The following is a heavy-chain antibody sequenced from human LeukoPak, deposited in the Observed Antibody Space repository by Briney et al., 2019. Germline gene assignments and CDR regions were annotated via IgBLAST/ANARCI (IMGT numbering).Heavy chain of an antibody. CDR3: ARLPLTARRHFDF. CDR1: GFTVSNSY. Sequence: GGSLRLSCAASGFTVSNSYMNWVSQAPGKGLEWVANIKEDGSEKYYVDYVKGRFIISRDNAKNSLYVQMNRLRAEDTAVYYCARLPLTARRHFDFWGQGTQVTVSS. V-gene: IGHV3-7*05. J-gene: IGHJ4*02. D-gene: IGHD5-18*01. CDR2: IKEDGSEK.